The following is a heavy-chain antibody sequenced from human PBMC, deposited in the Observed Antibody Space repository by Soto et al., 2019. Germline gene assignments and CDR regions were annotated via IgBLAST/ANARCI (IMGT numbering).Heavy chain of an antibody. CDR3: ARGYTYGSYFDY. CDR1: GCTFTSYA. D-gene: IGHD5-18*01. Sequence: ASVKVSCKASGCTFTSYAMHWVRQAPGQRLEWMGWIDAGIGISKYSQNFQGRVTITRDTSASTAYMELSSLRSEDTAVYYCARGYTYGSYFDYWGQGTLVTVSS. V-gene: IGHV1-3*01. J-gene: IGHJ4*02. CDR2: IDAGIGIS.